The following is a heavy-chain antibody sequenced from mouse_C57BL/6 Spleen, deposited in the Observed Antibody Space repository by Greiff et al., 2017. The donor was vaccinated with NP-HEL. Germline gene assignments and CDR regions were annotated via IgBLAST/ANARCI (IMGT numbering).Heavy chain of an antibody. CDR3: ARSGGHGYFDV. CDR2: IDPSDSYT. J-gene: IGHJ1*03. V-gene: IGHV1-50*01. D-gene: IGHD3-1*01. Sequence: QVQLQQPGAELVKPGASVKLSCKASGYTFTSYWMQWVKQRPGQGLEWIGEIDPSDSYTNYNQKFKGKATLTVDTSSSTAYMQLSSLTSEDSAVYYCARSGGHGYFDVWGTGTTVTVSS. CDR1: GYTFTSYW.